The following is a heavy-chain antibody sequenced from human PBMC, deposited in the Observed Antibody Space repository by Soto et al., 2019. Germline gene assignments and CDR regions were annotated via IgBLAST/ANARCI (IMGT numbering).Heavy chain of an antibody. V-gene: IGHV1-3*01. J-gene: IGHJ6*03. CDR1: GYIFTSYA. CDR3: ALFLHTYYYYYMDV. CDR2: INDGNGNT. D-gene: IGHD3-10*01. Sequence: GASVKVSCKASGYIFTSYAMHWVRQAPGQRLEWMGWINDGNGNTKYSQKFQGRVTITRDTSASTGYMELSSLRSEDTAVYYCALFLHTYYYYYMDVWGKGTTVTVSS.